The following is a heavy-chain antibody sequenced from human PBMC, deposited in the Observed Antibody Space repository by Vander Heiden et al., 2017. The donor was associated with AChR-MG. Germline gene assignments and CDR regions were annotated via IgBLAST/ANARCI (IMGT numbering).Heavy chain of an antibody. CDR1: GFTFSSYA. CDR3: ARDQYSVDYFDY. CDR2: ISYDGSNK. D-gene: IGHD2-15*01. V-gene: IGHV3-30-3*01. J-gene: IGHJ4*02. Sequence: QVQLVESGGGVAEPGRSLSLSCAASGFTFSSYAMHWVRQAPGKGLEWVAVISYDGSNKYYADSVKGRFTISRDNSKNTLYLQMNSLRAEDTAVYYCARDQYSVDYFDYWGQGTLVTVSS.